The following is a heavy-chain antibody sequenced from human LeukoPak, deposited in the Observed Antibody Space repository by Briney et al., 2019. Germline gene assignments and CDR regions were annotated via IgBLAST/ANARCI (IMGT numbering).Heavy chain of an antibody. J-gene: IGHJ3*02. CDR2: IYPGDSDT. D-gene: IGHD2-2*01. CDR1: GYIYTSYW. CDR3: ARQLKEYSGDAFDI. V-gene: IGHV5-51*01. Sequence: GESLKISCNSSGYIYTSYWIGWVRQMPGKGLEWMGIIYPGDSDTRYSPSFQGQVTISADKSISTAYLQWSSLKASDTAMYYCARQLKEYSGDAFDIWGQGTMVTVSS.